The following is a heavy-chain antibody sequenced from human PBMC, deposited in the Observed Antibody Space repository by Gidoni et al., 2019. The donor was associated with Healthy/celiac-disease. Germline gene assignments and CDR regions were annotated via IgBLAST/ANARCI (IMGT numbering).Heavy chain of an antibody. CDR2: IFANDEK. V-gene: IGHV2-26*01. D-gene: IGHD6-19*01. J-gene: IGHJ2*01. CDR3: ARTSVAGDGYFDL. Sequence: QVTLKESGSVLVKPTETLTLTCTSSRLSLSNARMGVSWIRQPPGKALEWLAHIFANDEKSYNTSLKSRLTISKEACKSQVGLTMTNMDPVDTATYYCARTSVAGDGYFDLWGRGTLVTVSS. CDR1: RLSLSNARMG.